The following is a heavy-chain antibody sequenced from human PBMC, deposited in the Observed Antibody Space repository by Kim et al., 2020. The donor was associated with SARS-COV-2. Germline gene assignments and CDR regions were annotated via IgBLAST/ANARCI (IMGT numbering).Heavy chain of an antibody. J-gene: IGHJ4*02. CDR1: GGSISSSSYY. Sequence: SETLSLTCTASGGSISSSSYYWGWIRQPPGKGLEWIGSIYYSGSTYYNPSLKSRVTISVDTSKNQFSLKLSSVTAADTAVYYCARAEYYYDSTGYYYRYYFDSWGQGTLVTVSS. D-gene: IGHD3-22*01. V-gene: IGHV4-39*01. CDR3: ARAEYYYDSTGYYYRYYFDS. CDR2: IYYSGST.